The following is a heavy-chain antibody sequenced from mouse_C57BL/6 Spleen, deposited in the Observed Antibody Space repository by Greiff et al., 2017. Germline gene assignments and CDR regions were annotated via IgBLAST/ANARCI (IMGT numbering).Heavy chain of an antibody. J-gene: IGHJ1*03. CDR1: GFTFSDYY. V-gene: IGHV5-12*01. CDR2: ISNGGGST. D-gene: IGHD2-5*01. CDR3: ARHGDSTHWYCEV. Sequence: EVQGMESGGGLVQPGGSLKLSCAASGFTFSDYYMYWVRQTPEKRLEWVAYISNGGGSTYYPDTVKGRFTISRDNAKNTLYLQMSRLNSEDTAMYYCARHGDSTHWYCEVWGTGTTVTVSS.